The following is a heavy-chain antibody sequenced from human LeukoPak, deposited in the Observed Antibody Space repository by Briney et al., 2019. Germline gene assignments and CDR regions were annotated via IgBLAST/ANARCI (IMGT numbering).Heavy chain of an antibody. J-gene: IGHJ4*02. V-gene: IGHV1-24*01. CDR3: ATEVVGYGDVHYFDS. Sequence: ASVNVSCTISGYTLTEVSMHWVRQAPGKGLEWMGGFDPADGEPIYAQKFQGRVTMSEDTSTDTAYMDLSSLRSEDTAVYYCATEVVGYGDVHYFDSWGQGTLVTVSS. CDR1: GYTLTEVS. D-gene: IGHD4-17*01. CDR2: FDPADGEP.